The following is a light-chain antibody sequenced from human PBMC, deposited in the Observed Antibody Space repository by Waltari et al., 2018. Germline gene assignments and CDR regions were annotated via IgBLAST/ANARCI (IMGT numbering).Light chain of an antibody. CDR3: QNHERLPAT. J-gene: IGKJ1*01. CDR2: AAS. V-gene: IGKV3-20*01. CDR1: QSIGKY. Sequence: EVVLTQSPGTLSLSPGERATLSCRASQSIGKYLVWYQQRPGQAPRFIMYAASTRATGIPDRFSGSGYGTDFSLTISRLEPEDFAVYYCQNHERLPATFGQGTKVEIK.